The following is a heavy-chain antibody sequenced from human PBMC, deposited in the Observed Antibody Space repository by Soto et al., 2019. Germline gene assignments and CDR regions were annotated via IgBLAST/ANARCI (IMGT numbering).Heavy chain of an antibody. CDR1: GFSFDYYE. V-gene: IGHV3-48*03. J-gene: IGHJ4*02. CDR3: ARVRAAGGH. Sequence: EVQLVESGGGLVQPGGSLRLSGVASGFSFDYYEMNWVRQAPGKGLEWVAYINSGGSTIHYADSVRGLFTVSRDNAKHSLYLHLNSLRVEDTALYYCARVRAAGGHWGKGTLVSGSS. CDR2: INSGGSTI. D-gene: IGHD6-13*01.